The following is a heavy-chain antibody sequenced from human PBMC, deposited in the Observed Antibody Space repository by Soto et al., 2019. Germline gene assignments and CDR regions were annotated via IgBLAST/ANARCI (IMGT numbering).Heavy chain of an antibody. CDR2: IYYSGST. V-gene: IGHV4-39*01. D-gene: IGHD3-10*01. J-gene: IGHJ5*02. CDR3: ARHQYYYGSGKRTRYNWFDP. CDR1: GGSISSSSYY. Sequence: SETLSLTCTVSGGSISSSSYYLGWIRQPPGKGLEWIGSIYYSGSTYYNPSLKSRVAISVDTSKNQFSLKLSSVTAADTAVYYCARHQYYYGSGKRTRYNWFDPWGQGTLVTVSS.